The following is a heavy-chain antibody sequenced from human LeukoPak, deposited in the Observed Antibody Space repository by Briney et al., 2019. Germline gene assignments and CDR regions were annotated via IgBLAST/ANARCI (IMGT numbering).Heavy chain of an antibody. J-gene: IGHJ4*02. V-gene: IGHV7-4-1*02. D-gene: IGHD5-12*01. CDR2: INTNTGNP. Sequence: ASVKVSCKASGYTFTNYAMNWVRQAPGQGLEWMGWINTNTGNPTYAQGFIGRFVFSLDTSVSTAYLQISSLKAEDTAVYYCARARRGYSGYDFWTIDYWGQGTLVTVSS. CDR3: ARARRGYSGYDFWTIDY. CDR1: GYTFTNYA.